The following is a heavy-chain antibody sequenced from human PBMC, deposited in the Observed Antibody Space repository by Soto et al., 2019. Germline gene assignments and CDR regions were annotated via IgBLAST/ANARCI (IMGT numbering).Heavy chain of an antibody. CDR1: GGSISSYY. J-gene: IGHJ4*02. D-gene: IGHD6-19*01. Sequence: SETLSLTCPVSGGSISSYYWSWIRQPPGKGLEWIGYIYYSGSTNYNPSLKSRVTISVDTSKNQFSLKLSSVTAADTAVYYCARAVIAVAGTVYFDYWGQGTLVTVSS. CDR2: IYYSGST. V-gene: IGHV4-59*01. CDR3: ARAVIAVAGTVYFDY.